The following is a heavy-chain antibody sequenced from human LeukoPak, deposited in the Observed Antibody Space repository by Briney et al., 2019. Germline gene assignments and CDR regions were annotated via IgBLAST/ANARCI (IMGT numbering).Heavy chain of an antibody. CDR2: IYTSGSP. D-gene: IGHD3-22*01. V-gene: IGHV4-4*07. J-gene: IGHJ2*01. Sequence: PSETLSLTCTVSGGSISSYYWSWIRQPAGKGLEWIGRIYTSGSPIYSPSLQSRVSMSLDTSKDQFSLKLSSVTAADTAVYYCASSSGYLRWYFDLWGRGTLVTVSS. CDR1: GGSISSYY. CDR3: ASSSGYLRWYFDL.